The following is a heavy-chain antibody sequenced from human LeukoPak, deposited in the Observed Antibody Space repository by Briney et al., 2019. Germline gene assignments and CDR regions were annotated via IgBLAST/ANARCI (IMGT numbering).Heavy chain of an antibody. J-gene: IGHJ4*02. Sequence: GGSLRLSCAASGFNFANRAMSWVRQTPGKGLEWVSAISGGGDITYYADSVTGRFTISRDNSKDTLFLQMHSLRPGGTAVYYCVREDTPATANYWGQGTLVTISS. CDR2: ISGGGDIT. V-gene: IGHV3-23*01. CDR1: GFNFANRA. CDR3: VREDTPATANY. D-gene: IGHD2-21*02.